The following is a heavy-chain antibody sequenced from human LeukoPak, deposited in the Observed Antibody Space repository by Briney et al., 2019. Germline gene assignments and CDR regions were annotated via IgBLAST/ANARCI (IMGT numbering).Heavy chain of an antibody. D-gene: IGHD4-23*01. CDR1: GYTFTGDY. J-gene: IGHJ4*02. Sequence: GASVKVSCKASGYTFTGDYMHWVRQALGQGLEWTGWINPNTGGTSYAQKFQGRVTMTRDTSIVTAYMELSRLSSDDTAVYYCARFRRWLLDYWGQGTPVTVSS. CDR3: ARFRRWLLDY. CDR2: INPNTGGT. V-gene: IGHV1-2*02.